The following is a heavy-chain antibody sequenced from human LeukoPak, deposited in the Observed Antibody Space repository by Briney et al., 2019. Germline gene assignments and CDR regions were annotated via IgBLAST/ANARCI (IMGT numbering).Heavy chain of an antibody. CDR1: GGSISSYY. V-gene: IGHV4-4*07. CDR3: ARVKLTTITPHDY. CDR2: IYTSGST. J-gene: IGHJ4*02. D-gene: IGHD4-11*01. Sequence: PSETLSLTCTVSGGSISSYYLSWIRQPAGEGLEWIGRIYTSGSTNYNPSLKSRVTMSVDTSKNQFSLKLRSVTAADTAVYHCARVKLTTITPHDYWGQGTLVTVSS.